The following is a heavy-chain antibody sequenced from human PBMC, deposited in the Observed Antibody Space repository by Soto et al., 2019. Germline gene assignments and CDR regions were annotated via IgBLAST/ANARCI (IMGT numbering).Heavy chain of an antibody. D-gene: IGHD3-3*01. J-gene: IGHJ5*02. CDR1: GYTFTNYG. Sequence: QVQLVQSGAEVKKPGASVKVSCKASGYTFTNYGISWVRQAPGQGPEWMGWISNYNGNTNYAQRFQGRVTMTTDTSTSTAYMELRSLKSDVAAVYYCARPLGGSGDFWFDPWGQGTQVTVSS. CDR2: ISNYNGNT. V-gene: IGHV1-18*04. CDR3: ARPLGGSGDFWFDP.